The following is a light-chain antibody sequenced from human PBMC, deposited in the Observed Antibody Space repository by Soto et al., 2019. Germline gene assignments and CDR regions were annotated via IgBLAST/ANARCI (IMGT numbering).Light chain of an antibody. CDR1: SSDVGGYNF. CDR2: EVS. V-gene: IGLV2-8*01. CDR3: SSYAGSNNYVV. Sequence: QPVLTQPPSASESPGQSVAISCTGTSSDVGGYNFVSWYQQHPGKAPKLMIYEVSKRPSGVPDRFSGSKSGNTASLTVSGLQAEDEADYYCSSYAGSNNYVVFGGGTKLTVL. J-gene: IGLJ2*01.